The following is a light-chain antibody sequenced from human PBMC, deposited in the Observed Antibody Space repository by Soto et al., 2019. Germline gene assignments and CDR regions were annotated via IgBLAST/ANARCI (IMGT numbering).Light chain of an antibody. CDR3: QQRRKWPRT. Sequence: EIVLTQSPATLSLSPGERATLSCRASQSVYTSLAWYQQKPGQAPRLLIYDASNRATGIPARFSGSGSGTDFTLTISSQEAEDFAVYYCQQRRKWPRTFGQGTRLEIK. CDR1: QSVYTS. J-gene: IGKJ5*01. V-gene: IGKV3-11*01. CDR2: DAS.